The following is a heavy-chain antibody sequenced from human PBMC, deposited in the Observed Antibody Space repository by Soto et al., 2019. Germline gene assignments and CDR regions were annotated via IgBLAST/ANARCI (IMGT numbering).Heavy chain of an antibody. CDR2: LIGGHYGT. Sequence: GVSLRRSCTASGFTLQHYAMAWVRQAPGKGLEWVSTLIGGHYGTAYSYSVKGRFTVSRDNSKNCLYLHMNSLGVEYTAMYFLAKGQSPGDIDSVDAWAEGSLVIFSS. D-gene: IGHD3-10*01. V-gene: IGHV3-23*01. CDR1: GFTLQHYA. CDR3: AKGQSPGDIDSVDA. J-gene: IGHJ5*01.